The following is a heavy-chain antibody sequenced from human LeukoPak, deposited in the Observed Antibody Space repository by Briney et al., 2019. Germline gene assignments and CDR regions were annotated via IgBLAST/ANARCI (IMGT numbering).Heavy chain of an antibody. CDR2: ISSSGSTI. Sequence: GGSLRLSCAASGFTFSGYEMNWVRQAPGKGLEWVSYISSSGSTIYYADSVKGRFTISRDNARNSLYLEMNSLRAEDTAVYYCTREQDREAAATIVGDYWGQGTLVTVSS. D-gene: IGHD3-22*01. CDR3: TREQDREAAATIVGDY. CDR1: GFTFSGYE. V-gene: IGHV3-48*03. J-gene: IGHJ4*02.